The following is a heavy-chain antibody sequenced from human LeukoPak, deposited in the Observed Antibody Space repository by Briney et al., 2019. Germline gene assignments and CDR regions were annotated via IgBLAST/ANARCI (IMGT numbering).Heavy chain of an antibody. CDR3: ARSSSVTIPGYYFDY. J-gene: IGHJ4*02. D-gene: IGHD2-21*01. CDR1: EYTFTGYC. CDR2: ISAYNGNT. Sequence: GASVKVSCKASEYTFTGYCMHWVRQAPGQGLEWMGWISAYNGNTNYAQKLQGRVTMTTDTSTSTAYMELRSLRSDDTAVYYCARSSSVTIPGYYFDYWGQGTLVTVSS. V-gene: IGHV1-18*04.